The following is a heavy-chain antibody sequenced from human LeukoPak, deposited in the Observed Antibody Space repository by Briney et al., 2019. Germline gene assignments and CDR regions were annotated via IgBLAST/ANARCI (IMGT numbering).Heavy chain of an antibody. CDR1: GFTFSSYA. V-gene: IGHV3-23*01. CDR3: ARGPTHVLLWFGELLFDY. CDR2: ISGSGGST. J-gene: IGHJ4*02. D-gene: IGHD3-10*01. Sequence: PGGSLRLSCAASGFTFSSYAMSWVRQAPGKGLEWVSAISGSGGSTYYADSVKGRFTISRDNSKNTLYLQMNSLRAEDTAVYYCARGPTHVLLWFGELLFDYWGQGTLVTVSS.